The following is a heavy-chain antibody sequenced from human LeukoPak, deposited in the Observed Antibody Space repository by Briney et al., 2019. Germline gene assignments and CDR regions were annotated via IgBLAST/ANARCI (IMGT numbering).Heavy chain of an antibody. V-gene: IGHV3-23*01. CDR1: GLTFSSYG. Sequence: GGSLRLYCEASGLTFSSYGMSWVRQAPGKGLQWVSAITGDGTTTYYADSVKGRFTISRDNSKNMLYLQMSSLRAEDTAVYYCAKMQGYFDYWGQGTLVPVTS. CDR2: ITGDGTTT. J-gene: IGHJ4*02. CDR3: AKMQGYFDY.